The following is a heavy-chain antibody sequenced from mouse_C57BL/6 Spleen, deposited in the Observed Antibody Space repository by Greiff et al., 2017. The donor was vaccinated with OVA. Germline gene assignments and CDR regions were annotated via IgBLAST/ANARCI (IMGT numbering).Heavy chain of an antibody. CDR2: INPNNGGT. Sequence: EVKLQQSGPELVKPGASVKISCKASGYTFTDYYMNWVKQSHGKSLEWIGDINPNNGGTSYNQKFKGKATLTVDKSSSTAYMELRSLTSEDSAVYYCARSRLSYAMDYWGQGTSVTVSS. CDR1: GYTFTDYY. V-gene: IGHV1-26*01. CDR3: ARSRLSYAMDY. J-gene: IGHJ4*01.